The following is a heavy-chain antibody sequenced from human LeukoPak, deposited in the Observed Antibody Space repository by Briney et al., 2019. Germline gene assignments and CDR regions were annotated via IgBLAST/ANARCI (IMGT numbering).Heavy chain of an antibody. J-gene: IGHJ6*03. CDR2: INHSGST. CDR3: ARGVSGSWYRDYYYYMDV. Sequence: ASETLSLTCAVYGGSFSGYYWSWIRQPPGKGLEWIGEINHSGSTNYNPSLKSRVTISVDTSKNQFSLKLSSVTAADTAVYYCARGVSGSWYRDYYYYMDVWGKGTTVTVSS. V-gene: IGHV4-34*01. CDR1: GGSFSGYY. D-gene: IGHD6-13*01.